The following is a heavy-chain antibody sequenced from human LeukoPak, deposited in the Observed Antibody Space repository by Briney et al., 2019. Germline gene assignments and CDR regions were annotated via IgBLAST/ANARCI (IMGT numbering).Heavy chain of an antibody. CDR3: ARMKNPGPQGDFDY. D-gene: IGHD2/OR15-2a*01. V-gene: IGHV1-2*02. CDR1: GYTFTVYY. J-gene: IGHJ4*02. CDR2: INPNSGGT. Sequence: ASVKVSCKASGYTFTVYYIHWVRQAPGQGLEYMGWINPNSGGTNFAQKFQGRVTLTRDTSISTAYMELSRLRSDDTAVYYCARMKNPGPQGDFDYWGQGTLVTVSS.